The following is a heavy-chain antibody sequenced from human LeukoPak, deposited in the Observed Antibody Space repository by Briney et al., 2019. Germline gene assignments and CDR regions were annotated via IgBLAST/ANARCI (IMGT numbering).Heavy chain of an antibody. CDR2: IKEDGTEK. D-gene: IGHD3-10*01. CDR1: GFTFSNYW. V-gene: IGHV3-7*01. CDR3: ARRPFGGDY. Sequence: GGSLRLSCAASGFTFSNYWMGWVRQPPGKGLQWVANIKEDGTEKYYVDSVKGRFTISRDNAKNSVYLQMNSLRAEDTAVYYCARRPFGGDYWGQGTLVTVSS. J-gene: IGHJ4*02.